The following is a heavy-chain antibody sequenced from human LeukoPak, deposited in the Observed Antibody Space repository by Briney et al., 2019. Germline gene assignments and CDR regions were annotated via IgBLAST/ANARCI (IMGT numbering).Heavy chain of an antibody. D-gene: IGHD6-13*01. CDR3: AREGQQPRIYYFDY. CDR2: FYHGGST. J-gene: IGHJ4*02. V-gene: IGHV4-38-2*02. CDR1: GYSISTGYY. Sequence: SETLSLTCTVSGYSISTGYYWDWIRQPPGKGLEWIGTFYHGGSTYYNPSLKSRVTISVDTSKNQFSLKLSSVTAADTAVYYCAREGQQPRIYYFDYWGQGTLVTVSS.